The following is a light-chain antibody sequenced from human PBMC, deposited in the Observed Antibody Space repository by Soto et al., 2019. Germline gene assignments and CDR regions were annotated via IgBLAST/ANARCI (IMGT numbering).Light chain of an antibody. V-gene: IGKV3-11*01. CDR2: SAS. CDR1: QSVSCN. CDR3: QEGNGWPRGS. J-gene: IGKJ4*01. Sequence: LTMSAAIVSLSPEERATLSCRASQSVSCNFAWYQHKPGQARRPLIYSASDRAPGIPARFSGSGSGTDFTLTISCLDPEDFAVCYCQEGNGWPRGSFGAGAKA.